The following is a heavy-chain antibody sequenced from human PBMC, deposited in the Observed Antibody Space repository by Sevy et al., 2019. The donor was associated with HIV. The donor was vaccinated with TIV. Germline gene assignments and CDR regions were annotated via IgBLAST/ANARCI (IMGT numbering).Heavy chain of an antibody. CDR2: VKSKTDGGTT. D-gene: IGHD2-21*01. V-gene: IGHV3-15*01. CDR1: GLTFSNVW. CDR3: STIPRY. J-gene: IGHJ4*02. Sequence: GGSLRLSCAGSGLTFSNVWMNWVRQAPGKGLEWVGRVKSKTDGGTTDYAAPVKGRFTISKDDTKNTLYLQMNSRKTEDTVMYYGSTIPRYWGQGTLVTVSS.